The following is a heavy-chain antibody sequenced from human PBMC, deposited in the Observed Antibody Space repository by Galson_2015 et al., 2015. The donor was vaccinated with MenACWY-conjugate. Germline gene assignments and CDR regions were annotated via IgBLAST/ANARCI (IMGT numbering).Heavy chain of an antibody. CDR3: AHQLGIERAPSYYYYYMDV. J-gene: IGHJ6*03. Sequence: SETLSLTCTVSGGSISSSSYYWGWIRQPPGKGLEWIGSIYYSGSTYYNPSLKSRVTISVDTSKNQFSLKLSSVTAADTAVYYCAHQLGIERAPSYYYYYMDVWGKGTTVTVSS. D-gene: IGHD2-2*03. CDR2: IYYSGST. CDR1: GGSISSSSYY. V-gene: IGHV4-39*01.